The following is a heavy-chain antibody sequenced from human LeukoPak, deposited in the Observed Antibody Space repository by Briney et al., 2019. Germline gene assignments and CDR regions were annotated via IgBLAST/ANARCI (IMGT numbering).Heavy chain of an antibody. J-gene: IGHJ4*02. Sequence: ASVKVSCKASGYTFNIYGISWVRQAPGQGLEWMGWISAYNGNTNYAQKFQGRVTMTRDTSISTAYMELSRLRSDDTAVYYCAREGVYDGFDYWGQGTLVTVSS. CDR3: AREGVYDGFDY. CDR2: ISAYNGNT. D-gene: IGHD2-8*01. CDR1: GYTFNIYG. V-gene: IGHV1-18*01.